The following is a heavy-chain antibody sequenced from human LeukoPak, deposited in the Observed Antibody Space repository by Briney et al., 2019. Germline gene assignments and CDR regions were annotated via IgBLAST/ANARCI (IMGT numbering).Heavy chain of an antibody. J-gene: IGHJ4*02. V-gene: IGHV3-33*01. D-gene: IGHD6-13*01. CDR3: ARDMGRAWYGPPDY. Sequence: GRSLRLSCAASGFTFRNSGMHWVRQAPGKRLEWVAVIWNDGSETFHADSVKGRFRIARDNSKNTLYLQMNSLRAEDTAVYFCARDMGRAWYGPPDYWGQGTLVTVSS. CDR2: IWNDGSET. CDR1: GFTFRNSG.